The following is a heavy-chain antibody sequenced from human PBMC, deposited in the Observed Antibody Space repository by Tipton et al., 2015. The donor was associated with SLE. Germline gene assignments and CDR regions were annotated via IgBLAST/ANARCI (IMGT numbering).Heavy chain of an antibody. Sequence: SLRLSCTASRFTFGSFGMHWVRLAPGKGLVWVSRINSDGSNTNYADSVKGRFTISRDNAQNTLYLQMNGLRAEDTAVYYCAGETDSIGDYWGQGTLVTVSS. J-gene: IGHJ4*02. D-gene: IGHD4-11*01. CDR3: AGETDSIGDY. CDR1: RFTFGSFG. CDR2: INSDGSNT. V-gene: IGHV3-74*01.